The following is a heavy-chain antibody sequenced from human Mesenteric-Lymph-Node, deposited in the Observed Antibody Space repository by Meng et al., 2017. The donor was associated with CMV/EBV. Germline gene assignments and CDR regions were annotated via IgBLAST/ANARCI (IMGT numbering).Heavy chain of an antibody. D-gene: IGHD3-3*01. J-gene: IGHJ6*02. CDR3: ARDYDSSRGDYYYYGMDV. V-gene: IGHV3-30-3*01. Sequence: GESLKISCAASGFTFSSYAMHWDRQAPGKGLEWVAVISYDGSNKYYADSVKGRFTISRDNSKNTLYLQMNSLRAEDTAVYYCARDYDSSRGDYYYYGMDVWGQGTTVTVSS. CDR1: GFTFSSYA. CDR2: ISYDGSNK.